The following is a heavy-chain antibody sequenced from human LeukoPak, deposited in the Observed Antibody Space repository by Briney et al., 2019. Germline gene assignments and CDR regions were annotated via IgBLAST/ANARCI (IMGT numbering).Heavy chain of an antibody. J-gene: IGHJ4*02. CDR2: ISYDGSNK. D-gene: IGHD3-22*01. CDR3: AKEGYSGYYLSFFDY. V-gene: IGHV3-30*18. Sequence: GGSLRLSCAASGITFSSYSMMWVRQAPGKGLEWVAVISYDGSNKYYADSMKGRFTISRDNSKNTLYLQMNSLRAEDTAVYYCAKEGYSGYYLSFFDYWGQGTLVTVSS. CDR1: GITFSSYS.